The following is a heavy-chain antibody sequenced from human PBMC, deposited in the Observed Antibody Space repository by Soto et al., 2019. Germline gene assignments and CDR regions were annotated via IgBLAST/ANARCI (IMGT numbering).Heavy chain of an antibody. D-gene: IGHD3-3*01. CDR3: AKGGDSWSGYSHS. CDR1: GFSFSKYV. CDR2: ISDSGGSS. Sequence: GGSLRLSCVASGFSFSKYVMSWVRQAPGKGLEWVSGISDSGGSSYDVDSVRGRFTISRDNSKNTLYLQMNSLTNEDTAVYYCAKGGDSWSGYSHSWRQGTLVTVSS. V-gene: IGHV3-23*01. J-gene: IGHJ4*02.